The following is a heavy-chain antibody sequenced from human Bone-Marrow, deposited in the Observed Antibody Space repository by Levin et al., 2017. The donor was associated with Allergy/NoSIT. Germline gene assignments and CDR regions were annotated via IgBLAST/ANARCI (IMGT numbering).Heavy chain of an antibody. CDR1: GGSITHYS. CDR3: VRGIIASAGAYYFDF. CDR2: IYVSGTN. D-gene: IGHD6-13*01. J-gene: IGHJ4*02. Sequence: SETLSLTCAVSGGSITHYSWSWIRQSADRGLEWIGRIYVSGTNNHNPSLKSRVTMSVDRSKNQFSLKLSSVTAADTAVYYCVRGIIASAGAYYFDFWGQGTLVTVSS. V-gene: IGHV4-4*07.